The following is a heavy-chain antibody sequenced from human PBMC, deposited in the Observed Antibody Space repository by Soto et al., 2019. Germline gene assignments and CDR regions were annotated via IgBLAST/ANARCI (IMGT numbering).Heavy chain of an antibody. CDR3: ARKNNWNPLGFDY. Sequence: PSETLSLTCTVYGGSISSSSYYWGWIRQPPGKGLEWIGSIYYSGSTYYNPSLKSRVTISVDTSKNQFSLKLSSVTAADTAVYYCARKNNWNPLGFDYWGQGTLVTVSS. J-gene: IGHJ4*02. CDR2: IYYSGST. D-gene: IGHD1-20*01. V-gene: IGHV4-39*01. CDR1: GGSISSSSYY.